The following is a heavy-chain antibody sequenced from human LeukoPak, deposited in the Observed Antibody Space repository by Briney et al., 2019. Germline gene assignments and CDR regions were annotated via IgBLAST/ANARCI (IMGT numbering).Heavy chain of an antibody. V-gene: IGHV3-21*01. Sequence: GGSLRLSCAASGFTFSSYSMNWVRQAPGEGLEWVPSISSSSSYIYYADSVKGRFSISRDNAKNSLYLQMNSLRAEDTAVYYCARDLLGWELHYFDYWGQGTLVTVSS. CDR3: ARDLLGWELHYFDY. CDR1: GFTFSSYS. CDR2: ISSSSSYI. J-gene: IGHJ4*02. D-gene: IGHD1-26*01.